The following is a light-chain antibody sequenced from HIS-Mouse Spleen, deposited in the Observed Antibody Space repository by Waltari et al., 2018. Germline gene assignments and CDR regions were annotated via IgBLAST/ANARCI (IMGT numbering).Light chain of an antibody. CDR2: WAS. CDR3: QQYYSTPWT. Sequence: DIVMTQSPDSLAVSLGERATINCKPSQSVLYSSNNKNYLAWYQQKTGQPPKLLIYWASTRESGVPDRFSGSGSGTDFTLTISSLQAEDVAVYYCQQYYSTPWTFGQGTKVEIK. J-gene: IGKJ1*01. CDR1: QSVLYSSNNKNY. V-gene: IGKV4-1*01.